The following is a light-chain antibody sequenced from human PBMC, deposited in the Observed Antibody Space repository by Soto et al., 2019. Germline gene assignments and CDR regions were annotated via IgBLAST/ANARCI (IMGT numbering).Light chain of an antibody. CDR3: QQYKNGPRT. CDR1: QSLSTH. V-gene: IGKV3-15*01. Sequence: EIVMTQSPATLSVSPGERATLSCRASQSLSTHLAWYQQKPGQAPRLLIYAASTRATGIPARFSGSGSGTGFTLTISSLQSEDFAVYFWQQYKNGPRTFGQGTKVEIK. J-gene: IGKJ1*01. CDR2: AAS.